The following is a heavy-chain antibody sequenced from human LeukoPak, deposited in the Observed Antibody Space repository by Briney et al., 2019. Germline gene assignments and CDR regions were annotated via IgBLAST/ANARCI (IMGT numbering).Heavy chain of an antibody. CDR2: IDNAGSIT. CDR3: VRSAFHAGSGNYYDY. D-gene: IGHD3-22*01. CDR1: GFTFSNYW. V-gene: IGHV3-74*03. J-gene: IGHJ4*02. Sequence: GGSLRLSCAASGFTFSNYWIHWVRQAPGKGLVWVSRIDNAGSITTYADSVKGRFTIPRDNAEKTLYLQMNSLRVEDTAVYYCVRSAFHAGSGNYYDYWGQGTMVTVSS.